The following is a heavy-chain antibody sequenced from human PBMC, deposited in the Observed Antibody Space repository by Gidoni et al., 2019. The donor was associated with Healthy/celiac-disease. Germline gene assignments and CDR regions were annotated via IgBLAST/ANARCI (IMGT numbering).Heavy chain of an antibody. CDR2: ISAYNGNT. D-gene: IGHD2-2*01. CDR1: GYTFTSYG. J-gene: IGHJ6*02. V-gene: IGHV1-18*01. CDR3: ARDLVVPAVLYYYGMDV. Sequence: QVQLVQSGAEVKKPGASVKVSCKASGYTFTSYGISWVRQAPGQGLEWMGWISAYNGNTNYAQKLQGRVTMTRDTSTSTAYMELRSLRSDDTAVYYCARDLVVPAVLYYYGMDVWGQGTTVTVSS.